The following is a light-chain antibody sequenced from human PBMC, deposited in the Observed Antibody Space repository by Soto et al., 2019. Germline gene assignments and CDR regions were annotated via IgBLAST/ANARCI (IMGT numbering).Light chain of an antibody. CDR3: QQSYRAPIN. Sequence: DIVMTQSPDSLAVSLGERATINCKSSQSLLSSSNNKNFLAWYKQKPGQPPKLLIYSSSTRESGGPDRFSCRGSGTDFTLTISSLQAEDVAVYYYQQSYRAPINCGQGTRLEIK. CDR1: QSLLSSSNNKNF. CDR2: SSS. V-gene: IGKV4-1*01. J-gene: IGKJ5*01.